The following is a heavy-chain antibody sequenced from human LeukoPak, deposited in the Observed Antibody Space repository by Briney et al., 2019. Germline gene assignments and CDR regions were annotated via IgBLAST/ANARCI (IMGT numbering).Heavy chain of an antibody. J-gene: IGHJ3*02. CDR1: GFTFGDYA. D-gene: IGHD3-16*01. CDR3: TRAARDVGGDAFDI. V-gene: IGHV3-49*03. Sequence: GGSLRLSCTASGFTFGDYAMSWFRQAPGKGLEWVGFIRSKAYGGTTEYAASVKGRFTISRDDSKSIAYLQMNSLKTEDTAVYYCTRAARDVGGDAFDIWGQGTMVTVSS. CDR2: IRSKAYGGTT.